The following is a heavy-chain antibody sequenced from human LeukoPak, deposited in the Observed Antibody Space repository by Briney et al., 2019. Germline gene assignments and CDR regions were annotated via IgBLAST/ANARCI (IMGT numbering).Heavy chain of an antibody. V-gene: IGHV1-18*01. D-gene: IGHD5-18*01. J-gene: IGHJ4*02. CDR2: ISAYNGNT. Sequence: SVTVSCKASGYTFTSYGISWLRQAPGQGLEGMGWISAYNGNTNYPQKLQGRVTMTTDTSTSTAYMEVRSLRSDDTAVYYCARDEKYSPVPLDYWGQGTLVTVSS. CDR3: ARDEKYSPVPLDY. CDR1: GYTFTSYG.